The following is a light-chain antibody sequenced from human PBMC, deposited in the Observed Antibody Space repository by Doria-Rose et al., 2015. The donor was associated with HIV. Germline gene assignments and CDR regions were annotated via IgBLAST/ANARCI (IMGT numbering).Light chain of an antibody. V-gene: IGKV3-20*01. CDR3: QQYGTSRGT. Sequence: TQSPGTLSLSPGERATLSCTASQCVMSRYLAWHQQKPGQAPRLLIYDASTRATGIPDRFSGSGSGTDFTLTISRLEPEDVAVYYCQQYGTSRGTFGQGTRLEIK. CDR2: DAS. J-gene: IGKJ5*01. CDR1: QCVMSRY.